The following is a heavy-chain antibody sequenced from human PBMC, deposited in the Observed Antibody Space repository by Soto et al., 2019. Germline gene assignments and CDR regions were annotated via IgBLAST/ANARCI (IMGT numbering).Heavy chain of an antibody. J-gene: IGHJ4*02. CDR1: GFTFNSSS. CDR2: INGDGSFT. V-gene: IGHV3-74*01. D-gene: IGHD3-9*01. Sequence: PGGSLRLSCASSGFTFNSSSMHWVRQAPCKGPVWVSLINGDGSFTSYADSVKGRFTISRDNSKNTLSLQINSRKAEDTAVYYCAGGFYFFTVYYMGFDNWGQGTLVTVSS. CDR3: AGGFYFFTVYYMGFDN.